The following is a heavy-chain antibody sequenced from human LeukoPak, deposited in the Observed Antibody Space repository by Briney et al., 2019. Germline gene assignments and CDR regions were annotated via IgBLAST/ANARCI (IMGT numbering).Heavy chain of an antibody. CDR2: ISYDGSNK. Sequence: QTGGSLRLSCAASGFTFSSYAMHWVRQAPGKGLEWVAVISYDGSNKYYADSVKGRFTISRDNSKNTLYLQMNSLRAEDTAVYYCARDRSLGAHSSSPFYWGQGTLVTVSS. D-gene: IGHD6-6*01. CDR3: ARDRSLGAHSSSPFY. J-gene: IGHJ4*02. V-gene: IGHV3-30-3*01. CDR1: GFTFSSYA.